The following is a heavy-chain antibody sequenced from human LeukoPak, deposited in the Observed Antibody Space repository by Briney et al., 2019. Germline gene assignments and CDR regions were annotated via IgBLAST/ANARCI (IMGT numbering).Heavy chain of an antibody. J-gene: IGHJ6*03. CDR1: GGSISSGSYY. CDR2: IYTSGST. CDR3: ARVPVGSGSFLRYMDV. Sequence: SETLSLTCTVSGGSISSGSYYWSWIRPPAGKGLEWIGRIYTSGSTNYNPSLKSRVTISVDTSKNQFSLKLSSVTAADTAVYYCARVPVGSGSFLRYMDVWGKGTTVTISS. D-gene: IGHD3-10*01. V-gene: IGHV4-61*02.